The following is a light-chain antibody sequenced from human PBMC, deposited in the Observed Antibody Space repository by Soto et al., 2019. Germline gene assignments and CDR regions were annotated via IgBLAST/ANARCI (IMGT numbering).Light chain of an antibody. CDR3: QVWDTSSVHWV. CDR2: YDS. Sequence: SYELTQPTSVSVAPGKTARITCGANDIGSKSVHWYQQKPGQAPVLVIYYDSDRPSGIPERLSGSKSGNTATLTISRVEVGDEADYYCQVWDTSSVHWVFGGGTKVTVL. CDR1: DIGSKS. V-gene: IGLV3-21*04. J-gene: IGLJ3*02.